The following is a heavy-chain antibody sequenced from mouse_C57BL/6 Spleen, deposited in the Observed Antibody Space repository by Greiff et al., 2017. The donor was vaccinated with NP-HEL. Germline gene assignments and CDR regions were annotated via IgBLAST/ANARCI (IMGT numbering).Heavy chain of an antibody. J-gene: IGHJ2*01. D-gene: IGHD1-1*01. CDR3: TVYYGSSYGVY. V-gene: IGHV14-4*01. CDR2: IDPENGDT. CDR1: GFNIKDDY. Sequence: VQLQQSGAELVRPGASVKWSCTASGFNIKDDYMHWVKQRPEQGLEWIGWIDPENGDTEYASKFQGKATITADTSSNTAYLQLSSLTSEDTAVYYCTVYYGSSYGVYWGQGTTLTVSS.